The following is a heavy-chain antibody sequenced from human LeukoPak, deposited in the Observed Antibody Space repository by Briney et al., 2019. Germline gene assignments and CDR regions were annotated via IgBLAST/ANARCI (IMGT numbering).Heavy chain of an antibody. J-gene: IGHJ4*02. D-gene: IGHD6-19*01. CDR3: ARGYSSPWDRYFDY. Sequence: GGSLRLSCAASGFTFSSYWMNWVRQAPGKGLEWVANIKLDGSEKYYVDSVKGRFTISRDNAKNLLNLQMNSLRAEDTAVYYCARGYSSPWDRYFDYWGQGTLVTVSS. CDR2: IKLDGSEK. CDR1: GFTFSSYW. V-gene: IGHV3-7*01.